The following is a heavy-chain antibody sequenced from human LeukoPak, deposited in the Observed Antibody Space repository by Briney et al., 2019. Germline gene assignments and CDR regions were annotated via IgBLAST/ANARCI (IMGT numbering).Heavy chain of an antibody. CDR3: ARDPPDYYDSSVYNWFDP. J-gene: IGHJ5*02. CDR1: GFTFSRYW. CDR2: IKEDGIEQ. V-gene: IGHV3-7*01. Sequence: PGGSRRLSCAASGFTFSRYWMSGGRQAPGKGLEGVANIKEDGIEQKYVDSVKGRFNLSRDNAKNSLYLQMNSLRAEDTAVYYCARDPPDYYDSSVYNWFDPWGQGTLVTVSS. D-gene: IGHD3-22*01.